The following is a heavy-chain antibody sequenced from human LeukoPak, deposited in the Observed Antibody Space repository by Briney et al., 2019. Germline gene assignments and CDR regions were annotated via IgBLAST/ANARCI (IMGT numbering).Heavy chain of an antibody. CDR3: ARDPGVTEDCNVNY. Sequence: PGRSLRLSCAASGFTFSSYGMHWVRQAPGKGLEWVAVISYDGSNKYYADSVKGRFTISRDNSKNTLYLQMNSLRAEDTAIYYCARDPGVTEDCNVNYWGQGTLVTVSS. J-gene: IGHJ4*02. D-gene: IGHD2-21*02. CDR1: GFTFSSYG. V-gene: IGHV3-30*03. CDR2: ISYDGSNK.